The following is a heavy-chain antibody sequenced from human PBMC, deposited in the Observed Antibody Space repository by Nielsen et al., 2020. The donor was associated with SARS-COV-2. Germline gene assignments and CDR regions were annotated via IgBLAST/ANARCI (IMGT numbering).Heavy chain of an antibody. J-gene: IGHJ4*02. V-gene: IGHV3-7*03. CDR2: IKQDGSEK. CDR1: GFTFSSYW. Sequence: GGSLRLSCAASGFTFSSYWMSWVRQAPGKGLEWVANIKQDGSEKYYVDSVKGRFTISRDNAKNSLYLQMNSLRAEDTAVYYCARVSSYYDFWSGYLYYFDYWGQGTLVTVSS. D-gene: IGHD3-3*01. CDR3: ARVSSYYDFWSGYLYYFDY.